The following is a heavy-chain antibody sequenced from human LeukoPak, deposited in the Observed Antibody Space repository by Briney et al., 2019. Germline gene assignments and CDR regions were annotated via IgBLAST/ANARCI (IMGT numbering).Heavy chain of an antibody. Sequence: TSETLSLTCTVSGDSISSSYWSWIRQPPGKGLEWIGYVSYSGSPKYNPSLKSRVTMSVDTSKNQFSLKLNSVTAADTALYYCARYLRPPYYFDYWGQGTLVTVPS. CDR2: VSYSGSP. J-gene: IGHJ4*02. V-gene: IGHV4-59*08. CDR1: GDSISSSY. CDR3: ARYLRPPYYFDY.